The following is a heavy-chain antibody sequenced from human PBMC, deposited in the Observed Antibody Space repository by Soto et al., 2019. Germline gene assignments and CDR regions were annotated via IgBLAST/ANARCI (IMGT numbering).Heavy chain of an antibody. J-gene: IGHJ2*01. V-gene: IGHV4-31*03. CDR3: ASGYCFSSSCSYLDL. D-gene: IGHD2-2*01. CDR1: GGSIDSDGSY. CDR2: IYYSGTT. Sequence: QVQLQESGPGLVKPSQTLSLTCTVSGGSIDSDGSYWSWIRQSPGEGLEWLGYIYYSGTTYYNPSLKSRVTISRDTFKNQFSLKLSSVTAADTAIYYCASGYCFSSSCSYLDLWGRGTLVTVSS.